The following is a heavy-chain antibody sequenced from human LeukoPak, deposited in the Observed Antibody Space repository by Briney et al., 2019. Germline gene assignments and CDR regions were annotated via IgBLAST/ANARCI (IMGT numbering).Heavy chain of an antibody. V-gene: IGHV4-34*01. CDR1: GGSFSGYY. CDR3: ASPYADY. Sequence: SETLSLTCAVYGGSFSGYYRSWIRQPPGKGLEWIGEINHSGSTNYNPSLKSRVTISVDTSKNQFSLKLSSVTAADTAVYYCASPYADYWGQGTLVTVSS. D-gene: IGHD3-16*01. J-gene: IGHJ4*02. CDR2: INHSGST.